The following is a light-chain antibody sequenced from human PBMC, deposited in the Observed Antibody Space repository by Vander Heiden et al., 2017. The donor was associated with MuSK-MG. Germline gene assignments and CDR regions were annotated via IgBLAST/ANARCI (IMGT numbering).Light chain of an antibody. V-gene: IGKV3-15*01. CDR2: GAS. J-gene: IGKJ2*01. CDR3: HQSHAWRHT. Sequence: LTTQSPDTLSVSPSACATLPCRASQSISNNLAWYQQKPGQTPRLLLYGASTSVTGVPVRFSGSGSGTEFTLTISSIQSEDFAVYSCHQSHAWRHTFGQGTKVEIK. CDR1: QSISNN.